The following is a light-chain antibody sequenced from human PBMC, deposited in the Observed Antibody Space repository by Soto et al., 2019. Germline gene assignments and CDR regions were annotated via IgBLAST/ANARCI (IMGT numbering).Light chain of an antibody. CDR3: LQYRNYPLT. Sequence: DIQVTQSPSAMYASVGDRVTITCRASQGIAYSLAWFQQKPGKVPRRLIFGSSSLQSGVPSRVSGSGSGTEFSLTISSLQPEDFATYYCLQYRNYPLTFGGGTKVEIK. J-gene: IGKJ4*01. CDR2: GSS. V-gene: IGKV1-17*03. CDR1: QGIAYS.